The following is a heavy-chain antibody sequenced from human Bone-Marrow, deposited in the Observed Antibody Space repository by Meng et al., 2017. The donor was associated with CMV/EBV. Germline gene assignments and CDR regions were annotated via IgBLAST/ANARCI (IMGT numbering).Heavy chain of an antibody. CDR3: TTSRVGY. V-gene: IGHV3-15*01. CDR1: GFTFNDAW. J-gene: IGHJ4*02. Sequence: LACAASGFTFNDAWMSWVRQAPGKGLEWVARIKNKIDGETTDYAAPVKGRFTISRDDSKNTLSLQMNSLKTEDTGVYYCTTSRVGYWGQGTLVTVSS. CDR2: IKNKIDGETT.